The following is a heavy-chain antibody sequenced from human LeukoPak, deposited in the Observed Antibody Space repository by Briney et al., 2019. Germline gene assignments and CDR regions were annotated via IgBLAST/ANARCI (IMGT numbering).Heavy chain of an antibody. Sequence: GSLRLSCAASGFIFSNYWMTWIRQPPGKGLEWIGNIFYSGSTYYGPSLKSRLTISLDTSRNQFSLKLNSVTAADTAVYYCARVRDGYNDAYDIWGQGTMVTVTS. V-gene: IGHV4-59*12. J-gene: IGHJ3*02. CDR3: ARVRDGYNDAYDI. CDR2: IFYSGST. D-gene: IGHD5-24*01. CDR1: GFIFSNYW.